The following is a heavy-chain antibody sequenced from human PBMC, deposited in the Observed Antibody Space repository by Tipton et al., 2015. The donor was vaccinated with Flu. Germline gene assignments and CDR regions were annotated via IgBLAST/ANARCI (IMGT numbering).Heavy chain of an antibody. D-gene: IGHD2/OR15-2a*01. J-gene: IGHJ5*02. V-gene: IGHV4-39*07. Sequence: TLSLTCTVSGGSISSSSYYWGWIRQPPGKGLEWIGSIYHNSGGTYYNPSLKSRVTISVDTSKNQFSLKLSSVTAADTAVYYCARSSTAGGPLRPWGQGTLVTVSS. CDR2: IYHNSGGT. CDR3: ARSSTAGGPLRP. CDR1: GGSISSSSYY.